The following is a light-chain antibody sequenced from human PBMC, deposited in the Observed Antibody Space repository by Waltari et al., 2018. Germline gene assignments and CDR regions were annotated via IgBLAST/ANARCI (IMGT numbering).Light chain of an antibody. Sequence: QSVLTQPPSTSGTPGQRVTISCSGSSSNIGSNYVSWYQHPPGTAPKLLIYTKDQRPSGVPDRFSGSKSGTSASLAISGLQSDDESDYFCAAWDDTLSAVVFGGGTKLTVL. J-gene: IGLJ2*01. CDR3: AAWDDTLSAVV. V-gene: IGLV1-47*02. CDR2: TKD. CDR1: SSNIGSNY.